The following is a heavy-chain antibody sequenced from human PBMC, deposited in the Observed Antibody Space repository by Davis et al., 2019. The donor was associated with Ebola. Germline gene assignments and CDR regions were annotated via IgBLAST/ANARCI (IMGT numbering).Heavy chain of an antibody. CDR2: INQDESKK. Sequence: PGGSLRLSCAASGFTFSSFWMSWVRQAPGKGLEWVANINQDESKKYYVDSVKGRFTISRDNAKNSLYLQMNSLGAEDTAVYYCARDGSDSGAKPFDIWGQGTMVTVSS. V-gene: IGHV3-7*03. CDR3: ARDGSDSGAKPFDI. J-gene: IGHJ3*02. D-gene: IGHD6-19*01. CDR1: GFTFSSFW.